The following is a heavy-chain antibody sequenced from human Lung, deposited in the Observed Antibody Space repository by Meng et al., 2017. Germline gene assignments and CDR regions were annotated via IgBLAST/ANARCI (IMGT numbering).Heavy chain of an antibody. CDR1: GFYFNNAW. J-gene: IGHJ4*02. V-gene: IGHV3-15*01. CDR3: TWDDKAVSDY. D-gene: IGHD1-26*01. CDR2: IKSNTDGGTA. Sequence: EVHLVESGGDLVKPGGSLRLSFAASGFYFNNAWMSWVRQAPGKGLEWVGRIKSNTDGGTAEYAAPVTGRFTISRDDSKSTLYLQMSGLRIDDTGVYYCTWDDKAVSDYWGQGTLVTVSS.